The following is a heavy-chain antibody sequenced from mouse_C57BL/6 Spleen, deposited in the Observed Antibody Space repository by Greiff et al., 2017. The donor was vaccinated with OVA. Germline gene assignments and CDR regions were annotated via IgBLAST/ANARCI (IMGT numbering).Heavy chain of an antibody. J-gene: IGHJ3*01. CDR2: IWSGGST. CDR3: ARNVNGPFAY. V-gene: IGHV2-2*01. D-gene: IGHD1-1*01. CDR1: GFSLTSYG. Sequence: VQLQQSGPGLVQPSQSLSITCPVSGFSLTSYGVHWVRQSPGKGLEWLGVIWSGGSTDYHAAFISRLSISKDNSKSQVFLKMNSLQADDTAIYYCARNVNGPFAYWGQGTLVTVSA.